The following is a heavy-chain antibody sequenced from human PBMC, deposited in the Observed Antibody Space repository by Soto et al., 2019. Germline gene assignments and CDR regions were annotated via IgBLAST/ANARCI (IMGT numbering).Heavy chain of an antibody. CDR3: ARDLPGVLPPTCFDP. CDR2: ISGSGDST. CDR1: GFTFSSYA. Sequence: EVQLLESGGGLVQPGGSLRLSCAASGFTFSSYAMNWVRQAPGKGLEWVSAISGSGDSTYYVDSVKGRFTISRDNSTTTLYLQMNSLRAEDTAVYYGARDLPGVLPPTCFDPWGQGTLVTVSS. V-gene: IGHV3-23*01. D-gene: IGHD1-26*01. J-gene: IGHJ5*02.